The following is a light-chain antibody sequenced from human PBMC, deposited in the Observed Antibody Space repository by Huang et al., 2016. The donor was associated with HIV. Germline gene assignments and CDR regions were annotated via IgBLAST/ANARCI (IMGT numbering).Light chain of an antibody. J-gene: IGKJ5*01. CDR2: LSS. V-gene: IGKV2-28*01. CDR1: QSLLHSNAYNY. Sequence: DIVMTQSPLSLHVTPGEPASISCRSSQSLLHSNAYNYLDWYLQKPGQSPQLVIYLSSNRALGVPDRFSGSGSVTYFTLKISRVEAEDVGIYYCMQALQTPRTFGQGTRLEMK. CDR3: MQALQTPRT.